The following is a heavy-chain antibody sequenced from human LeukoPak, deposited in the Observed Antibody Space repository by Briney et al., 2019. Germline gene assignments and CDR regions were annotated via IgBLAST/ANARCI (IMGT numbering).Heavy chain of an antibody. CDR2: ISSSSTI. V-gene: IGHV3-48*01. D-gene: IGHD2-2*01. CDR3: AREAAYATGGFDH. CDR1: GFTFSSYS. Sequence: PGGSLRLSCAASGFTFSSYSMNWVRQAPGKGLEWVSYISSSSTIYYADSVKGRFTISRDNAKNSLYLQMNSLRAEDTAVYYCAREAAYATGGFDHWGQGTLVTVSS. J-gene: IGHJ4*02.